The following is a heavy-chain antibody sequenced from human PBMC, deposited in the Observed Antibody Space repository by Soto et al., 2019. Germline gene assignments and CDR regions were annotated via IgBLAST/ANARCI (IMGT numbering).Heavy chain of an antibody. Sequence: GWSLRLSCAASGFTFSSYAMNWVRQAPGKGLEWVAGVSASGGGTSYADSVKGRFTISRDNSKDTLYLQMNSLRAEDTALYYCVTGWSEYWGQGTLVTVSS. CDR2: VSASGGGT. CDR1: GFTFSSYA. J-gene: IGHJ4*02. D-gene: IGHD2-15*01. CDR3: VTGWSEY. V-gene: IGHV3-23*01.